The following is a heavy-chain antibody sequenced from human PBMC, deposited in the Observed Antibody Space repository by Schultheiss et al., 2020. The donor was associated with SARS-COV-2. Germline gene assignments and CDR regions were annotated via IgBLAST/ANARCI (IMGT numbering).Heavy chain of an antibody. CDR2: IWYDGSNK. J-gene: IGHJ5*02. D-gene: IGHD6-19*01. V-gene: IGHV3-33*08. CDR1: GFTFSSYE. Sequence: GGSLRLSCAASGFTFSSYEMNWVRQAPGKGLEWVAVIWYDGSNKYYADSVKGRFTISRDNSKNTLYLQMNSLRAEDTAVYYCARGGSSGWRGWFDPWGQGTLVTVSS. CDR3: ARGGSSGWRGWFDP.